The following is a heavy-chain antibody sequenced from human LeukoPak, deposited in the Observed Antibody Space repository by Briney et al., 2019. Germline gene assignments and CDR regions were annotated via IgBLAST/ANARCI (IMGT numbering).Heavy chain of an antibody. J-gene: IGHJ6*02. CDR3: ARDSSMVRGVITLENYGMDV. CDR1: GYTFSSYS. Sequence: PGGSLRLSCAASGYTFSSYSMNWVRQAPGKGLEWVSYISSSSSTIYYADSVKGRFTISRDNAKNSLYLQMNSLRAEDTAVYYCARDSSMVRGVITLENYGMDVWGQGTTVTVSS. D-gene: IGHD3-10*01. V-gene: IGHV3-48*04. CDR2: ISSSSSTI.